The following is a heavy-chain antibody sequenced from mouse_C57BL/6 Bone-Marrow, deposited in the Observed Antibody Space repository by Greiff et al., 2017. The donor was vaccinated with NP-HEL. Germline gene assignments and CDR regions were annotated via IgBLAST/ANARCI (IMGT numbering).Heavy chain of an antibody. D-gene: IGHD2-2*01. J-gene: IGHJ2*01. V-gene: IGHV1-15*01. CDR3: TRWLPSFDY. CDR1: GYTFTDYE. Sequence: VQLQQSGAELVRPGASVTLSCKASGYTFTDYEMHWVKQTPVHGLEWIGAIDPETGGTAYNQKFQGKAILTAHKSSSTAYMELRSLTSEDSAVYYCTRWLPSFDYWGQGTTLTVSS. CDR2: IDPETGGT.